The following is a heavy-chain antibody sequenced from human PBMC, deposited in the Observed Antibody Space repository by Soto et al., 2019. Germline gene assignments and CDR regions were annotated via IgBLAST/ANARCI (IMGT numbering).Heavy chain of an antibody. CDR2: ISYDGDII. V-gene: IGHV3-30-3*01. D-gene: IGHD2-8*02. CDR3: ARTEGFGNYWYTD. Sequence: QVQLVEPGGGVARPGRYLTLSCAASGFTFNTYAMHCARPPPGKGLAWVADISYDGDIIYYADSVSDRFTISRDDSKGAVYLQMNSLRREDTAVYYCARTEGFGNYWYTDWGQGALVSVSS. CDR1: GFTFNTYA. J-gene: IGHJ4*02.